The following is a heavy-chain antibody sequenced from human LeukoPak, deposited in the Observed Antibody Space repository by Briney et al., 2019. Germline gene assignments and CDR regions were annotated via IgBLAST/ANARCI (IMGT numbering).Heavy chain of an antibody. Sequence: GGTLRLSCAASGFTFRNYGLTWVRQTPGKGLAWVSSIGTSADNTYYADSVKGRFTISRDNAKNIMYLEMNSLRSDDTAVYYCAKGLGTTIGRFESWGQGTLVTVSS. D-gene: IGHD3-22*01. V-gene: IGHV3-23*01. CDR2: IGTSADNT. J-gene: IGHJ4*02. CDR3: AKGLGTTIGRFES. CDR1: GFTFRNYG.